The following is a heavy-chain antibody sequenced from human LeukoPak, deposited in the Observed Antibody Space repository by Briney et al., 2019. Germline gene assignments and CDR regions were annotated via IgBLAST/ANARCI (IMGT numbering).Heavy chain of an antibody. CDR1: GFTFSSYS. D-gene: IGHD2-15*01. J-gene: IGHJ4*02. Sequence: GGSLRLSCAASGFTFSSYSMNWVRQAPGKGLEWVSSISSSSSYIYYADSVKGRFTISRDNAKNSLYLQMNSLRAEDTAVYYCARDQYCSGGSCYHRWYNWGSLDYWGQGTLVTVSS. CDR2: ISSSSSYI. V-gene: IGHV3-21*01. CDR3: ARDQYCSGGSCYHRWYNWGSLDY.